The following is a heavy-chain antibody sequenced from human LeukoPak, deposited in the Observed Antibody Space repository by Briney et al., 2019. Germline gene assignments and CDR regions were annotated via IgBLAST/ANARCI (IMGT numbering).Heavy chain of an antibody. CDR3: ARSYSSSWYVGY. CDR2: IYYGGNT. J-gene: IGHJ4*02. V-gene: IGHV4-39*07. CDR1: GGSINNSPYY. Sequence: SETLSLTCSVSGGSINNSPYYWGWIRQPPGKALEWIGSIYYGGNTYYNPSLKTRVTISLDTSTNQFSLQLSSVTAADTAVYYCARSYSSSWYVGYWGQGTLVTVSS. D-gene: IGHD6-13*01.